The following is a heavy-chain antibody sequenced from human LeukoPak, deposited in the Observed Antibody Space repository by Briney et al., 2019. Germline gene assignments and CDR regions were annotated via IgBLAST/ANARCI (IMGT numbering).Heavy chain of an antibody. D-gene: IGHD3-22*01. V-gene: IGHV3-72*01. CDR3: ARYYYDSSGYYRFDY. J-gene: IGHJ4*02. CDR1: GFTFSDNY. Sequence: GGSLRLSWEASGFTFSDNYMDWVGKAPGKGREWFGGTGDKANGYTTDYAASVRGRFTISRDDSKNSLHLQMNSLKTEDTAVYYCARYYYDSSGYYRFDYWGQGTLVTVSS. CDR2: TGDKANGYTT.